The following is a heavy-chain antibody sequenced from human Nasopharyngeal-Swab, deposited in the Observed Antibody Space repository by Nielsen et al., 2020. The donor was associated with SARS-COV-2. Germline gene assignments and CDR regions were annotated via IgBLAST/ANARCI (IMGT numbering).Heavy chain of an antibody. D-gene: IGHD3-3*02. Sequence: GESLKISCAASGFTFSSYSMNWVRQAPGKGLEWVSKISSSSSSIYYADSVKGRFTISRDNAKNSLYLQMNSLRDEDTAVYYCASFLEWLLYRCVGSGCSGQYYGMDVWGQGTTVTVSS. CDR2: ISSSSSSI. V-gene: IGHV3-48*02. CDR3: ASFLEWLLYRCVGSGCSGQYYGMDV. CDR1: GFTFSSYS. J-gene: IGHJ6*02.